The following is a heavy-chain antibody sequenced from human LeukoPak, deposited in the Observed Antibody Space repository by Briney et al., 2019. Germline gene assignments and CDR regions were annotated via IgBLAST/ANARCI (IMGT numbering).Heavy chain of an antibody. D-gene: IGHD3-3*01. Sequence: ASVKVSFKASGGTFSSYAISWVRQAPGQGLEWMGGIITIFGTATYAQKFQGRVTITTDEYTSTAYMELSSLRSEDTAVYYCARRGDSRSGYYNLDYWGQGTLVTVSS. CDR2: IITIFGTA. V-gene: IGHV1-69*05. CDR1: GGTFSSYA. CDR3: ARRGDSRSGYYNLDY. J-gene: IGHJ4*02.